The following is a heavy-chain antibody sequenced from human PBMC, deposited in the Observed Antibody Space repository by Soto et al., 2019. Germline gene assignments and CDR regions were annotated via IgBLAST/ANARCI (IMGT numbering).Heavy chain of an antibody. CDR1: GFTFSSYG. D-gene: IGHD6-13*01. Sequence: ESGGGVVQPGRSLRLSCAASGFTFSSYGMHWVRQAPGKGLEWVAVIWYDGSNKYYADSVKGRFTISRDNSKNTLYLQMNSLRAEDTAVYYCARDYSRDYYGMDVWGQGTTVTVSS. CDR2: IWYDGSNK. V-gene: IGHV3-33*01. CDR3: ARDYSRDYYGMDV. J-gene: IGHJ6*02.